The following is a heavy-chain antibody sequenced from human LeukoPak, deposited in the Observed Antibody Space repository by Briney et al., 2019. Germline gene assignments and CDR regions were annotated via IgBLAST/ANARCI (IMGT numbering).Heavy chain of an antibody. CDR3: ARGPLTIFGVDHRYYFDY. CDR2: IYHSGST. Sequence: SQTLSLTCTVSGGSISSGGYYWSWIRQHPGKGLEWIGYIYHSGSTYYNPSLKSRVTISVDRSKNQFSLKLSSVTAADTAVYYCARGPLTIFGVDHRYYFDYWGQGTLVTVSS. D-gene: IGHD3-3*01. J-gene: IGHJ4*02. V-gene: IGHV4-30-2*01. CDR1: GGSISSGGYY.